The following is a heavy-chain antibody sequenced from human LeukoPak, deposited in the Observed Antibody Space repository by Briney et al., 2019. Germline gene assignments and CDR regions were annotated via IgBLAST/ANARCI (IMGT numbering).Heavy chain of an antibody. J-gene: IGHJ4*02. CDR1: GFTFDDYA. CDR3: AKDHYYDSSGHFDY. Sequence: GRSLRLSCAASGFTFDDYAMHWVRQAPGKGLEWVSGISWNSGSIGYADSVKGRFTISRDNAKNSLYLQMISLRAEDMALYYCAKDHYYDSSGHFDYWGQGTLVTVSS. D-gene: IGHD3-22*01. CDR2: ISWNSGSI. V-gene: IGHV3-9*03.